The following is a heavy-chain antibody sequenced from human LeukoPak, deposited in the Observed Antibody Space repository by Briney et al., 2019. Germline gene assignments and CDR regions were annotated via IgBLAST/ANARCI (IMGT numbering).Heavy chain of an antibody. J-gene: IGHJ3*02. CDR3: ARHSLEWELLGNDAFDI. V-gene: IGHV4-59*08. D-gene: IGHD1-26*01. CDR2: IYYSGTT. Sequence: PSGTLSLTCSVSGDSMSGYYWSWIRQPPGKGLEWIGHIYYSGTTNYNASLKSRVTISLDTSKSQFSLEVISVTAADTAMYYCARHSLEWELLGNDAFDIWGQGTMVTVSS. CDR1: GDSMSGYY.